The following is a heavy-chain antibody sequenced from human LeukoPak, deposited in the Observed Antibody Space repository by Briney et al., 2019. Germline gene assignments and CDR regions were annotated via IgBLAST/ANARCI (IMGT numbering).Heavy chain of an antibody. D-gene: IGHD5-18*01. V-gene: IGHV1-2*02. Sequence: VASVKVSCKASGYTFTGYYVHWVRQAPGQGLEWMGWINPNSGGTNYTQKFQGRVTMTRDTSISTAYMELSRLRSDDTAVYYCARDRDTFLGDWGQGTLVTVSS. CDR2: INPNSGGT. J-gene: IGHJ4*02. CDR1: GYTFTGYY. CDR3: ARDRDTFLGD.